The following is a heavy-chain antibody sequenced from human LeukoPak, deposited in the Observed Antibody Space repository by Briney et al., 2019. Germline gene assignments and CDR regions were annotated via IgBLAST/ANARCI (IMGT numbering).Heavy chain of an antibody. D-gene: IGHD6-13*01. CDR3: ARDLDGDSSSWYGDDAFDI. Sequence: PSETLSLTCAISGDSVSSNSAAWNWIRQSPSRGLEWLGRTYYRSKWYNNYAVSVKSRITINPDTSKNQFSLQLNSVTPEDTAVYYCARDLDGDSSSWYGDDAFDIWGQGTMVTVSS. CDR1: GDSVSSNSAA. J-gene: IGHJ3*02. CDR2: TYYRSKWYN. V-gene: IGHV6-1*01.